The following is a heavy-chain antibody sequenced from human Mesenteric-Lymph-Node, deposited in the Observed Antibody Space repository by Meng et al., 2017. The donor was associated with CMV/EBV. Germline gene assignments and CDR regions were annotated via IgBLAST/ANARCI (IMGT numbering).Heavy chain of an antibody. V-gene: IGHV5-51*01. D-gene: IGHD4-23*01. CDR3: ARLTVVTQGGWFDP. Sequence: GSGYSFDTYWIVWVRQMPGKGLEWMGIIYPGDSDTRYSPSFQGQVTISADKSISTAYLQWSSLKASDTAMYYCARLTVVTQGGWFDPWGQGTLVTVSS. CDR1: GYSFDTYW. CDR2: IYPGDSDT. J-gene: IGHJ5*02.